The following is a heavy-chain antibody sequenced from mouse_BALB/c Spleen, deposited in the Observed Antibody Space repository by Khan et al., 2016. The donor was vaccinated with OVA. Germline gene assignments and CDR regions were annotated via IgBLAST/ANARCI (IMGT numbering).Heavy chain of an antibody. CDR1: GFTFSSFG. Sequence: EVELAESGGGLVQPGGSRKLSCAASGFTFSSFGMHWVRQAPEKGLEWVAYINSGSTTIYYADPVKGRFTISRDNPKNTLFLQMTSLRSEDTAMYYCARGNWAYWGQGTTLTVSS. CDR3: ARGNWAY. J-gene: IGHJ2*01. D-gene: IGHD4-1*01. V-gene: IGHV5-17*02. CDR2: INSGSTTI.